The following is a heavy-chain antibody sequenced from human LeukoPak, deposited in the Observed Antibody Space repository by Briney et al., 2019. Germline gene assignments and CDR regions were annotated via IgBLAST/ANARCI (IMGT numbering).Heavy chain of an antibody. CDR2: IYTSGST. D-gene: IGHD6-19*01. Sequence: SETLSLTCTVSGGSISSYYWSWIRQPAGKGLEWIGRIYTSGSTNYNPSLKSRVTISVDTSKNQFSLKLSSVTAADTAVYYCARHIGYSSGWVDAFDIWGQGTMVTVSS. V-gene: IGHV4-4*07. CDR1: GGSISSYY. J-gene: IGHJ3*02. CDR3: ARHIGYSSGWVDAFDI.